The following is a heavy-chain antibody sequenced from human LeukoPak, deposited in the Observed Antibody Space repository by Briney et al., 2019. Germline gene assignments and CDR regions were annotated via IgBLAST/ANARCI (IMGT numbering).Heavy chain of an antibody. CDR2: ISPISGTA. CDR3: ASRAGTMVRGGISYESPFSSDYYMDA. D-gene: IGHD3-10*01. Sequence: ASVKVSCKASGGTFSNYVISWVRQAPGQGLEWMGGISPISGTANYAQKFQGRVTITADKSTSTAYMELSSLRSEDTAVYYCASRAGTMVRGGISYESPFSSDYYMDAWGKGTTVTVSS. CDR1: GGTFSNYV. V-gene: IGHV1-69*06. J-gene: IGHJ6*03.